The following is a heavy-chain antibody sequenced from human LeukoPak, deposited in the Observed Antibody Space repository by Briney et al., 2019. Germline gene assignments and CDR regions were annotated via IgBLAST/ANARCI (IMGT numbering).Heavy chain of an antibody. CDR1: GYTFTSYG. V-gene: IGHV1-18*01. J-gene: IGHJ4*02. CDR3: ARDEYSSGWYLR. Sequence: ASVKVSCKASGYTFTSYGINWVRQAPGQGLEWMGWISAYNGDTNYAQKLQGRVTMTTDTSTSTAYMELRSLRSEDTAVYYCARDEYSSGWYLRWGQGTLVTVS. D-gene: IGHD6-19*01. CDR2: ISAYNGDT.